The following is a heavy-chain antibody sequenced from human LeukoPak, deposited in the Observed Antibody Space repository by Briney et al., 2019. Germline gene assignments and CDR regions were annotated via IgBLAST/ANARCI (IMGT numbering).Heavy chain of an antibody. Sequence: GGSLRLSCAASEFTFSDCAMHWVRQAPGKGLECVAVISYDGSNKYYADSVKGRFTISRDNSKNTLYLQMNSLRAEDTAVYYCAKGSGDSSGWFQLFDYWGQGTLVTVSS. CDR1: EFTFSDCA. CDR2: ISYDGSNK. D-gene: IGHD6-19*01. V-gene: IGHV3-30*18. CDR3: AKGSGDSSGWFQLFDY. J-gene: IGHJ4*02.